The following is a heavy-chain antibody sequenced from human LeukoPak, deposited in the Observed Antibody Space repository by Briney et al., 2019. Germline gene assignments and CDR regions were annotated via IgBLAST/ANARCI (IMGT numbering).Heavy chain of an antibody. V-gene: IGHV3-66*03. CDR2: IYRSGRT. D-gene: IGHD2-2*01. CDR1: GFTVSSNY. Sequence: GGSLRLSCAASGFTVSSNYMSWVRQAPGQGLEWVSVIYRSGRTYYADSVKGRFTISIDNSKNTLHLQMNSLRAEDTAVYYCARDYCSGTSCYLGFYYMDVWGKGTTVTVSS. J-gene: IGHJ6*03. CDR3: ARDYCSGTSCYLGFYYMDV.